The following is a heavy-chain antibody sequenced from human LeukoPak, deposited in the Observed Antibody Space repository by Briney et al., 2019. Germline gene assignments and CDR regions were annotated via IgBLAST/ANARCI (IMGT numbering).Heavy chain of an antibody. V-gene: IGHV4-39*02. Sequence: SETLSLTCTVSGGSISSSSYYWGWIRQPPGRGLEWIVSIYYSGSTYYIPSLKSRVTISVDTSKIHISLKLNSVTAADTAVYYCARLRDYYYNYMDVWGKGTSVTISS. CDR2: IYYSGST. CDR3: ARLRDYYYNYMDV. CDR1: GGSISSSSYY. J-gene: IGHJ6*03.